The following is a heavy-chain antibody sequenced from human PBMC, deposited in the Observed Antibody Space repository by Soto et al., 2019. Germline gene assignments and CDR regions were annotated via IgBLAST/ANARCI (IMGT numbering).Heavy chain of an antibody. CDR2: IYYSGST. CDR3: ARGEKVVPAAMVGYSSSWFAY. D-gene: IGHD2-2*01. CDR1: GGSISSGGYY. J-gene: IGHJ4*02. Sequence: ASETPSLTCTAPGGSISSGGYYWRLIRQPPGKGLEGIGYIYYSGSTYYNPSLKSRVTISVDTSKNQFSLKLSSVTAADTAVYYCARGEKVVPAAMVGYSSSWFAYWGQGTLVTVSS. V-gene: IGHV4-31*03.